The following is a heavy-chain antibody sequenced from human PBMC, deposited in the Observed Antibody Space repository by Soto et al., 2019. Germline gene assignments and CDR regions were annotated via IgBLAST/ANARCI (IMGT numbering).Heavy chain of an antibody. CDR2: INAGNGNT. CDR1: GGTFSSYA. J-gene: IGHJ4*02. V-gene: IGHV1-3*01. Sequence: QVQLVQSGAEVKKPGSSVKVSCKASGGTFSSYAMHWVRQAPGQRLEWMGWINAGNGNTKYSQKFQGRVTITRDTSASTAYMELSSLRSEDTAVYYCARDLWLDDYSTYYYFDYWGQGTLVTVSS. D-gene: IGHD4-4*01. CDR3: ARDLWLDDYSTYYYFDY.